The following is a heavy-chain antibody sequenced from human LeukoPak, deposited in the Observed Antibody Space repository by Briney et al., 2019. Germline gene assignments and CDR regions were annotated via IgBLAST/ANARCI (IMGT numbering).Heavy chain of an antibody. D-gene: IGHD2-21*02. J-gene: IGHJ4*02. CDR3: ARDNIYCGGDCYSDY. V-gene: IGHV3-7*01. Sequence: PSETLSLTCAVYGGSFSGYYWSWIRQPPGKGLEWVANIKQDGSEKYYVDSVRGRFTISRDNAENSLYLQMNSLRAKDTAVYYCARDNIYCGGDCYSDYWGQGTLVTVSS. CDR2: IKQDGSEK. CDR1: GGSFSGYY.